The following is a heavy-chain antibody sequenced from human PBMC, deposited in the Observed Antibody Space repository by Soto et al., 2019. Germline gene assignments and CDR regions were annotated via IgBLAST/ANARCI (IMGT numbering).Heavy chain of an antibody. CDR1: GFTFSSYA. Sequence: PGGSLRLSCAASGFTFSSYAMSWVRQAPGKGLEWVSVISGSGGSTHYADSVKGRSTISRDNSKNTLYLQVNSLRAEDTAVYYCAKEADISGYHPDYWGQGTQVNVA. CDR3: AKEADISGYHPDY. CDR2: ISGSGGST. J-gene: IGHJ4*02. V-gene: IGHV3-23*01. D-gene: IGHD3-22*01.